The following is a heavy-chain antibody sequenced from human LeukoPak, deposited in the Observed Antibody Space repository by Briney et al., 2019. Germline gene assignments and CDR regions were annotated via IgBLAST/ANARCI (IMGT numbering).Heavy chain of an antibody. CDR3: ARDGAGGSSWYGFDY. CDR2: IYYSGST. CDR1: GGSISSSSYY. D-gene: IGHD6-13*01. Sequence: PLETLSLTCTVSGGSISSSSYYWGWIRQPPGKGLEWIGSIYYSGSTYYSPSLRSRVTISVDTSKRQFSLKLSSVTAADTAVYYCARDGAGGSSWYGFDYWDQGALVTVSS. J-gene: IGHJ4*02. V-gene: IGHV4-39*07.